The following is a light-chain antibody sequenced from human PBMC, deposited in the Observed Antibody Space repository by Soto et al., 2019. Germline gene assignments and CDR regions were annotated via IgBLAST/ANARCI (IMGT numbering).Light chain of an antibody. Sequence: EIVLTQSPGTLSLSPGERATLSCRASQSVSSSYLAWYQQKPGQAPRLLIYGASSRATGIPDRFSGSWSGTDFTLTISRLEPEDFAVYYCQQYGSSPRGFTFGPGTKVDIK. CDR2: GAS. V-gene: IGKV3-20*01. CDR1: QSVSSSY. J-gene: IGKJ3*01. CDR3: QQYGSSPRGFT.